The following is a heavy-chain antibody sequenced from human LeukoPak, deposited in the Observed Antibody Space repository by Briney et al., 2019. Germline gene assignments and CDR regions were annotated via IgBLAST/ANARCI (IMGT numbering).Heavy chain of an antibody. J-gene: IGHJ6*03. D-gene: IGHD2-15*01. V-gene: IGHV3-30*02. CDR1: GFTFSNYG. CDR2: IRYDGSNK. Sequence: GGSLRLSCAASGFTFSNYGMHWVRQAPGKGLEWVAFIRYDGSNKCYADSVKGRFTISRDNSKNTLFLQMNSLRAEDTAVYYCEAYCSGGSCYHSINYYYYYYMDVWGKGTTVTVSS. CDR3: EAYCSGGSCYHSINYYYYYYMDV.